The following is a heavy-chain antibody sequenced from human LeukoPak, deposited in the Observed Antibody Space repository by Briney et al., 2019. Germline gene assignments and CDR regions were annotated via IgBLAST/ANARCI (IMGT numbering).Heavy chain of an antibody. V-gene: IGHV4-59*08. CDR2: IQNSGTT. Sequence: PSETLSLTCTVSGAFISTYYWSWIRQPPGKGLEWIGYIQNSGTTNHNPSLQSRVTISVDMSKNQFSLRLSSVTAADTAVYYCARHGSSWSFDYWGQGTLVTVSS. D-gene: IGHD6-13*01. J-gene: IGHJ4*02. CDR3: ARHGSSWSFDY. CDR1: GAFISTYY.